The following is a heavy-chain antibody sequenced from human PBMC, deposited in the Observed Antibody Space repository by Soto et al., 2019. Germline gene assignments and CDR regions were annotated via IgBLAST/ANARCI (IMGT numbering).Heavy chain of an antibody. V-gene: IGHV4-59*01. CDR3: AIAGAMYYYGSGSYLTYFDY. J-gene: IGHJ4*02. Sequence: SETLSLTCTVSGGSISSYYWSWIRQPPGKGLEWIGYIYYSGSTNYNPSLKSRVTISVDTSKNQFSLKLSSVTAADTAVYYFAIAGAMYYYGSGSYLTYFDYWGQGTLVTVSS. CDR2: IYYSGST. D-gene: IGHD3-10*01. CDR1: GGSISSYY.